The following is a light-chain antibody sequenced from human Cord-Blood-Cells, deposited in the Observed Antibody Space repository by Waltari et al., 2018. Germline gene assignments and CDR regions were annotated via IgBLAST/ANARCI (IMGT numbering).Light chain of an antibody. Sequence: IVMTHSPDSLAVSLGERAPINCKSSQSVLYSPNNKNYLAWYQQKPGQPPKLLIYWASTRESGVPDRFSGSGSGTDFTLTISSLQAEDVAVYYCQQYYSTPLTFGGGTKVEIK. CDR1: QSVLYSPNNKNY. CDR2: WAS. J-gene: IGKJ4*01. CDR3: QQYYSTPLT. V-gene: IGKV4-1*01.